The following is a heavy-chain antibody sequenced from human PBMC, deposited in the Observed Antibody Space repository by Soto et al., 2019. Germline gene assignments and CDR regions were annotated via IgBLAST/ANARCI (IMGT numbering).Heavy chain of an antibody. D-gene: IGHD5-12*01. CDR2: INSDGSST. CDR1: GFTFSSYW. V-gene: IGHV3-74*01. Sequence: GGSLRLSCAASGFTFSSYWMHWVRQAPGKGLVWVSRINSDGSSTRYADSVKGRFTISRDNAKNTVYLQMSSLRVEDTAVYFCAKGYSGYDYAYWGQGSLVTVSS. J-gene: IGHJ4*02. CDR3: AKGYSGYDYAY.